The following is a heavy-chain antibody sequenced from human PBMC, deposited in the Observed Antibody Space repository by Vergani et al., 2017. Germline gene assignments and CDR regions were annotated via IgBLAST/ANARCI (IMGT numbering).Heavy chain of an antibody. CDR1: GYSFTNYW. CDR2: IHPADSDT. V-gene: IGHV5-51*01. D-gene: IGHD3-22*01. Sequence: EVQLVQSGAEVKKPGESLKISCQISGYSFTNYWTGWVRQMPGKGLEWMGIIHPADSDTRYSPSFQGQVTISVDKSISTAYLQRSSLRASDSAMYYCARLYGRDSSGSKCYDYWGQGTLVTVSS. CDR3: ARLYGRDSSGSKCYDY. J-gene: IGHJ4*02.